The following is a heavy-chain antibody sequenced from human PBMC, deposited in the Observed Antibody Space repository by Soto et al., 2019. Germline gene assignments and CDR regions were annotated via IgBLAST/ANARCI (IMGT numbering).Heavy chain of an antibody. CDR1: GGSLRNHY. Sequence: QVQLQESGPGLVKTSETLSLTCRVSGGSLRNHYWSWIRQPPGKGLEWIGYISYNGNTNYNPSLKSRVTMSVDTSRNQISLKLTTVTAADTAVYYCTRANWYSEYWGQGTLVTVSS. D-gene: IGHD7-27*01. CDR3: TRANWYSEY. J-gene: IGHJ4*02. V-gene: IGHV4-59*11. CDR2: ISYNGNT.